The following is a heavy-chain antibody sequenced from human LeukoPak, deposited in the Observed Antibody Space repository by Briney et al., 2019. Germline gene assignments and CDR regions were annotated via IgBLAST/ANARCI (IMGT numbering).Heavy chain of an antibody. V-gene: IGHV3-23*01. D-gene: IGHD5-18*01. J-gene: IGHJ3*02. CDR3: AKGSARGYSYGLRAFDI. CDR1: GFTFSSYA. Sequence: PGGSLRLSCAASGFTFSSYAMSWVRQAPGKGLEWVSAISGSGGSTYYADSVKGRFTISRDNSKNTLYLQMNSLRAEDTAVYYCAKGSARGYSYGLRAFDIWGQGTMVTVSS. CDR2: ISGSGGST.